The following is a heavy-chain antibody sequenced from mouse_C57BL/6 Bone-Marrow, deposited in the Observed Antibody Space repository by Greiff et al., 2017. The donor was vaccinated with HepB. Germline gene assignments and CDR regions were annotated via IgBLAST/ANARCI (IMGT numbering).Heavy chain of an antibody. J-gene: IGHJ3*01. CDR1: GFTFSDYY. CDR3: ARGPPWFAY. V-gene: IGHV5-16*01. Sequence: EVKLMESEGGLVQPGSSMKLSCTASGFTFSDYYMAWVRQVPEKGLEWVANINYDGSSTYYLDSLKSRFIISRDNAKNILYLQMSSLKSEDTATYYCARGPPWFAYWGQVTLVTVSA. CDR2: INYDGSST.